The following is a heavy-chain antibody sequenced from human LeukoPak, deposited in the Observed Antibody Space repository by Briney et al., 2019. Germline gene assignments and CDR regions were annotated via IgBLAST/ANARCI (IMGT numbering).Heavy chain of an antibody. D-gene: IGHD3-10*01. Sequence: ASVKVSCKASGYTFTGYYMHWVRQAPGQGLDWMGWINPKSGGTNYAQKFQGRVTMTRDTSISTAYMELTRLRSDDTAVYYCARDPPSSGIYSDYFDFWGQGTLVTVSS. V-gene: IGHV1-2*02. CDR3: ARDPPSSGIYSDYFDF. J-gene: IGHJ4*02. CDR2: INPKSGGT. CDR1: GYTFTGYY.